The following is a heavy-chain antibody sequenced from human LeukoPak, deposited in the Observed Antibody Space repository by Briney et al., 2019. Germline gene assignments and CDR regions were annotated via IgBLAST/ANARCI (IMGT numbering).Heavy chain of an antibody. Sequence: PGGSLRLSCAASGFTFSSYDMHWVRHATGKDLEWVSAIGTAGDTYYPGSVKGRFTISRENAKNSLYLQMNSLRAGDTAVYYCARLGRGSAPGDYYGMDVWGQGTTVTVSS. CDR2: IGTAGDT. CDR1: GFTFSSYD. D-gene: IGHD2-15*01. CDR3: ARLGRGSAPGDYYGMDV. V-gene: IGHV3-13*04. J-gene: IGHJ6*02.